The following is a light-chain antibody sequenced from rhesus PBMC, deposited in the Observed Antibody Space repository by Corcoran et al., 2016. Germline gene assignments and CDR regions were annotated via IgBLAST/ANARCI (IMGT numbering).Light chain of an antibody. CDR1: QAIRNY. CDR2: YTN. J-gene: IGKJ2*01. Sequence: DIQMSQSPSSLSASVGDRITITCRASQAIRNYLNWYQQIPGKAPKLLIYYTNTLATGVPSRFVGTGSMTEFSLTISSLQPEDFATYFCQQGDRYPYSFGQGTKVEIK. CDR3: QQGDRYPYS. V-gene: IGKV1-32*02.